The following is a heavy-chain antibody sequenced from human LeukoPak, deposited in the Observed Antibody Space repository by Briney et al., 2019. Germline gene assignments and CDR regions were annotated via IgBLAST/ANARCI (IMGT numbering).Heavy chain of an antibody. CDR3: ARGYYSASRIDY. CDR1: GLTFSSFW. V-gene: IGHV3-74*01. Sequence: PGGSLRLSCAASGLTFSSFWMHWVRRAPGKGLEWVARINSDGSTTTYADLVKGRLTISRDNAKNTLYLQMNSLRAEDTAVYCCARGYYSASRIDYWGQGALVTISS. D-gene: IGHD2-8*01. CDR2: INSDGSTT. J-gene: IGHJ4*02.